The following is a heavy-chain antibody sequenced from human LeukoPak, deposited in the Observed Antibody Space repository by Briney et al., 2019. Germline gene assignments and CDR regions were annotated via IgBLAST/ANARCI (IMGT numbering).Heavy chain of an antibody. Sequence: SETLSLTCAVHGGSFSGYHWSWIRQPPGKGLEWVGEINPGGSANHNPSLEGRVTISLDTSGNQFSLNLNSVTAADTAVYFCARGPIVADTGYFDAWGQGALVTVSS. V-gene: IGHV4-34*01. CDR1: GGSFSGYH. D-gene: IGHD5-12*01. CDR2: INPGGSA. J-gene: IGHJ4*02. CDR3: ARGPIVADTGYFDA.